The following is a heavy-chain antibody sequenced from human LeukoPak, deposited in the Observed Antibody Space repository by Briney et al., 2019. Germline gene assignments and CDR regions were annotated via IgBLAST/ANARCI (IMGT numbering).Heavy chain of an antibody. J-gene: IGHJ3*02. D-gene: IGHD3-10*01. CDR2: IYYSGST. Sequence: NPSETLSLTCTVSGGSISSYYWSWIRQPPGKGLEWIGYIYYSGSTNYNPSLKSRVTISVDTSKNQFSLKLSSVTAADTAVYYCARRSMVRGVTDAFDIWGQGTMVTVSS. CDR1: GGSISSYY. V-gene: IGHV4-59*08. CDR3: ARRSMVRGVTDAFDI.